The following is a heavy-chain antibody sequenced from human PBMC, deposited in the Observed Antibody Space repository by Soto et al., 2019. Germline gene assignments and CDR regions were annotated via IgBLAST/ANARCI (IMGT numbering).Heavy chain of an antibody. Sequence: EAQGLESGGELIQPGGALRLSCAASGFTYSSHVMSWVLQAPGRGLEWIAGLSRGGGSTYYSDSVKGRFNISRDNSKNTLDLVMNSLRVEDTALYYCARDGLYSTDGFDIWGQGTMVTVSS. J-gene: IGHJ3*02. CDR1: GFTYSSHV. CDR3: ARDGLYSTDGFDI. D-gene: IGHD6-13*01. V-gene: IGHV3-23*01. CDR2: LSRGGGST.